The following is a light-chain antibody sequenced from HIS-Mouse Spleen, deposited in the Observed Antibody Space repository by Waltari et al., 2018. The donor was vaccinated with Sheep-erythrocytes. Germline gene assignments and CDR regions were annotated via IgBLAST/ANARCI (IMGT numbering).Light chain of an antibody. CDR2: QDS. CDR1: KLGDKY. V-gene: IGLV3-1*01. J-gene: IGLJ2*01. Sequence: SYELTQPPSVSVSPGQTASITCSGDKLGDKYACWYQQKPGQSPVLVIYQDSKRPSGIPERVPGSNSRNTATLTISGTPAMDEADYYCQAWDSSTAVFGGGTKLTVL. CDR3: QAWDSSTAV.